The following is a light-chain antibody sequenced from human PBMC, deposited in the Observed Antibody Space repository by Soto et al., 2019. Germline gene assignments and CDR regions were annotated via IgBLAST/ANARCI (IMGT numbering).Light chain of an antibody. CDR1: ASVSSSY. CDR2: GAS. CDR3: EQYGSSPPSIT. V-gene: IGKV3-20*01. Sequence: MVLTQSPGTLSLSPGERATLSCRASASVSSSYLAWYQQKPGQAPRLLLXGASSRATGIPDRFSGSGSGTDIALTISRLEPQDFAVYYCEQYGSSPPSITFGQGTRLEIK. J-gene: IGKJ5*01.